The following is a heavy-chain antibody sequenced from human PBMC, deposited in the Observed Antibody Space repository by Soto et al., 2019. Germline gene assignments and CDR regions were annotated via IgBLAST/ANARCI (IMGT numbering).Heavy chain of an antibody. CDR2: IYWDDDK. D-gene: IGHD3-22*01. Sequence: SGPTLVNPTQTLTLTCTFSGFSLSTSAVGVGWIRQPPGKALEWLALIYWDDDKLYSPSLKSXLTITQDTSKNQVVLTMTNMDHVETATYYCAHSGDSGKSDDSSGYYYWRQGTLVTVSS. J-gene: IGHJ4*02. V-gene: IGHV2-5*02. CDR3: AHSGDSGKSDDSSGYYY. CDR1: GFSLSTSAVG.